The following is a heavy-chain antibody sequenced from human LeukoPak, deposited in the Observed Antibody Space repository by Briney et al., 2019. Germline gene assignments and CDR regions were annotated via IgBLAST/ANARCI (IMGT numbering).Heavy chain of an antibody. Sequence: TSETLSLTCTVSGGSISSSSYFWGCIRQPPGKGLEWIGSIYYSGSTHYNPSLKSRVTISVDTSKNQFSLKLSSVTAADTAVYYCARRVVGATTWAFDIWGQGTMVTVSS. D-gene: IGHD1-26*01. CDR3: ARRVVGATTWAFDI. CDR1: GGSISSSSYF. CDR2: IYYSGST. J-gene: IGHJ3*02. V-gene: IGHV4-39*01.